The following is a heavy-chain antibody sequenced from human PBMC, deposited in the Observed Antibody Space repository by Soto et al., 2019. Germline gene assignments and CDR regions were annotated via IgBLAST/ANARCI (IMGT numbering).Heavy chain of an antibody. V-gene: IGHV1-58*02. CDR2: IVVGSGNT. CDR3: AAGEFVDTAMVISGGLGTYYYYGMDV. D-gene: IGHD5-18*01. J-gene: IGHJ6*02. CDR1: GFTFTSSA. Sequence: GASVKVSCKASGFTFTSSAMQWVRQARGQRLEWIGWIVVGSGNTNYAQKFQERVTITRDMSTSTAYMELSSLRSEDTAVYYCAAGEFVDTAMVISGGLGTYYYYGMDVWGQGTTVTSP.